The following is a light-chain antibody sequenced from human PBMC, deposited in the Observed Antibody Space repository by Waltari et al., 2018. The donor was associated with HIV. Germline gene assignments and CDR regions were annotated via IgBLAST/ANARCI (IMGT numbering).Light chain of an antibody. J-gene: IGLJ3*02. CDR1: SPALGGFYY. V-gene: IGLV2-14*03. Sequence: QSALTQPASVSGSPGQSITISCTRTSPALGGFYYVSCYQQHPGKAPKLIISDFNAPPSGISERCSGSKSGNTASLTISVLQPEDEAYYHCSSYASSSALLFGGGTKLTVV. CDR3: SSYASSSALL. CDR2: DFN.